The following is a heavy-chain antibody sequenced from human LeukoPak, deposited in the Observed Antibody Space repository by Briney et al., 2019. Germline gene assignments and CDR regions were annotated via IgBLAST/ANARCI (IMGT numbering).Heavy chain of an antibody. D-gene: IGHD3-22*01. V-gene: IGHV3-23*01. CDR3: AKDGQIVVVSHFDY. J-gene: IGHJ4*02. CDR2: ISGSGGST. Sequence: PGGSLRLSCAASGFTFSSYAMSWVRQAPGKGLEWVSAISGSGGSTYYADSVKGRFTISRDNSKHTLYLQMNSLRAEDTAVYYCAKDGQIVVVSHFDYWGQGTLVTVSS. CDR1: GFTFSSYA.